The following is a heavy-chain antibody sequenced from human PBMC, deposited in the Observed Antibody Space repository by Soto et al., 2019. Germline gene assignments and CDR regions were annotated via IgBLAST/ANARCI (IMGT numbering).Heavy chain of an antibody. CDR3: AKANPGTTVTTGLFDY. CDR2: ISGSGGST. Sequence: GSLRLSCAASGFTFSSYAMSWVRQAPGKGLEWVSAISGSGGSTYYADSVKGRFTISRDNSKNTLYLQMNSLRAEDTAVYYCAKANPGTTVTTGLFDYWGQGTLVTVSS. V-gene: IGHV3-23*01. CDR1: GFTFSSYA. J-gene: IGHJ4*02. D-gene: IGHD4-17*01.